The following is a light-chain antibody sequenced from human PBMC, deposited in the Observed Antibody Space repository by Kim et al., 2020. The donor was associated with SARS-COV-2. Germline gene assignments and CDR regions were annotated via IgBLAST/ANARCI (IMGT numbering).Light chain of an antibody. CDR1: SSNIGAGYD. Sequence: QSVLTQPPSVSGAPGQRITISCTGSSSNIGAGYDVHWYQQLPGTAPKLLIYVNNNRPSWVPDRFSGSKSGTSASLAVTGLQAEDEADYYCQSYDSSLSGYVFGSGTKVTVL. V-gene: IGLV1-40*01. CDR3: QSYDSSLSGYV. J-gene: IGLJ1*01. CDR2: VNN.